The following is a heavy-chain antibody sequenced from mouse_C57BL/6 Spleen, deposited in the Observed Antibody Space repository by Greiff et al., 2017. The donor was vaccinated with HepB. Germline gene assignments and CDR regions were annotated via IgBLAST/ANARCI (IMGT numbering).Heavy chain of an antibody. CDR2: IRSKSNNYAT. J-gene: IGHJ2*01. Sequence: EVMLVESGGGLVQPTGSLKLSCAASGFSFNTYAMNWVRPAPGKGLEWVARIRSKSNNYATYYADSVKDRFTISRDDSESMLYLQMNNLKTEDTAMYYCVRSYGSSHFDYWGQGTTLTVSS. V-gene: IGHV10-1*01. CDR3: VRSYGSSHFDY. D-gene: IGHD1-1*01. CDR1: GFSFNTYA.